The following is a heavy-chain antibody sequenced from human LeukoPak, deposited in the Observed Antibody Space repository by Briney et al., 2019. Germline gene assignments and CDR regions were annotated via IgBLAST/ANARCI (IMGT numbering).Heavy chain of an antibody. V-gene: IGHV1-2*02. J-gene: IGHJ4*02. CDR2: INPNSGGT. CDR3: ARGGPPGIAAAGWPEDY. Sequence: ASVKVSCKASGYTFTGYYMHWVRQAPGQGLEWMGWINPNSGGTNYAQKVQGRVTMTRDTSISTAYMELSRLRSDDTAVYYCARGGPPGIAAAGWPEDYWGQGTLVTVSS. CDR1: GYTFTGYY. D-gene: IGHD6-13*01.